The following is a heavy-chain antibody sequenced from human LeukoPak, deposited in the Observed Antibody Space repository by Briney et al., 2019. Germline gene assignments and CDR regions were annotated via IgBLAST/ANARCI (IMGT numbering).Heavy chain of an antibody. Sequence: GGSLRLSCAASGFTFSTYAMNWVRQAPGKGLEWVSAISCSGSRTYYADSVKGRFTISRDSSKNTLYLQMNSLAAEDTAVYYCALTSPIPYYYDSSGSSDYWGQGTLVTVSS. D-gene: IGHD3-22*01. CDR2: ISCSGSRT. V-gene: IGHV3-23*01. CDR1: GFTFSTYA. CDR3: ALTSPIPYYYDSSGSSDY. J-gene: IGHJ4*02.